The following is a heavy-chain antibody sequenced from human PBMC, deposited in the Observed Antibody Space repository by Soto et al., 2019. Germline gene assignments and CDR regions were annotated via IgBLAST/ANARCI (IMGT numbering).Heavy chain of an antibody. CDR1: GGSISNYN. J-gene: IGHJ3*01. V-gene: IGHV4-4*07. D-gene: IGHD2-2*01. CDR3: ARERTYQLSGDDALDV. Sequence: SETLSLTCTVSGGSISNYNWNWIRQSAGKGLEWIGRIYSSGTTYYKSSLKSRVTMSVDTFSNQISLKLYSVTAADTAMYYCARERTYQLSGDDALDVWGLGTMVTVS. CDR2: IYSSGTT.